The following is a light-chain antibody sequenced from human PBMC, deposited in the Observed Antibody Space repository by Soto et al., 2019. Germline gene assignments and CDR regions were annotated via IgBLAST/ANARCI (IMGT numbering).Light chain of an antibody. Sequence: EIWMTQSPATLSVSPGARATLSCRASQSVNRKFAWYQQNPGQAPRLLMYGASTRATGIPARCIGSGAGTEFTLTISSLMSEDFAAYYCQQYNSWHPGTFGQGTKVDIK. V-gene: IGKV3-15*01. CDR2: GAS. CDR3: QQYNSWHPGT. J-gene: IGKJ1*01. CDR1: QSVNRK.